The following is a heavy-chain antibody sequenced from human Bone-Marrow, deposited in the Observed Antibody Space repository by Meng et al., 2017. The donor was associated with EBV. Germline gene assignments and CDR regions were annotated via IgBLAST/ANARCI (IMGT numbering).Heavy chain of an antibody. CDR1: GGNFRISA. CDR3: ARESGRGYSSDY. D-gene: IGHD5-18*01. CDR2: FLPILGAP. V-gene: IGHV1-69*01. Sequence: QWLLVKSGLEVKKPGSSVKVSCKASGGNFRISAICWLRQAPGQGLEWMGGFLPILGAPNYAQRFQDRVTITADESTSTGYMELSSLRSDDTAVYYCARESGRGYSSDYWGQGTLVTVSS. J-gene: IGHJ4*02.